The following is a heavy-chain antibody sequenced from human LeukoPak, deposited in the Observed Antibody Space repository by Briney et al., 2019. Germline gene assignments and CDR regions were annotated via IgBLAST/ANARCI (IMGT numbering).Heavy chain of an antibody. Sequence: SETLSLTCTVSGGSISSSTYYWGWIRQPPGKGLEWIGSGYYSGSTYYNPSLKSRVTISVDTSKNQFSLKLSSVTAADTAVYYRARHRSVAGQDYFDYWGQGTLVTVSS. CDR1: GGSISSSTYY. CDR3: ARHRSVAGQDYFDY. D-gene: IGHD6-19*01. V-gene: IGHV4-39*01. CDR2: GYYSGST. J-gene: IGHJ4*02.